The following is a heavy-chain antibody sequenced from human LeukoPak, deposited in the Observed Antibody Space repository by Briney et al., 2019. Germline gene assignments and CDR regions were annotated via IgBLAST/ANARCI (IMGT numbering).Heavy chain of an antibody. Sequence: GGSLRLSCAASGFTFSSYGMHWVRQAPGKGLEWVAFIRYDGSNKYYADSVKGRFTISRDNAKNSLYLQMNSLRAEDTALYYCARGDYGDEYFQHWGQGTLVTVSS. CDR3: ARGDYGDEYFQH. J-gene: IGHJ1*01. CDR1: GFTFSSYG. V-gene: IGHV3-30*02. CDR2: IRYDGSNK. D-gene: IGHD4-17*01.